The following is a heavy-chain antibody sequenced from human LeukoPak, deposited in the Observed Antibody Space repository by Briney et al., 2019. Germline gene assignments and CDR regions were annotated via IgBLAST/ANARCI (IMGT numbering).Heavy chain of an antibody. CDR3: TKGSVSSTTRWFDP. CDR1: DGSFSTSF. V-gene: IGHV4-34*01. Sequence: SETLSLTCVAYDGSFSTSFWSWIRQPPGEGLEWIGEIQPSGSTKYNPSLKSRVTVSADTSKNEVSLRLSSVTAADTAFNYCTKGSVSSTTRWFDPWGQGTLVTVSS. J-gene: IGHJ5*02. CDR2: IQPSGST. D-gene: IGHD2-2*01.